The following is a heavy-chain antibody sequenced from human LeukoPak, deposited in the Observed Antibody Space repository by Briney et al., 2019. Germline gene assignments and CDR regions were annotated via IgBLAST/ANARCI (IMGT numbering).Heavy chain of an antibody. CDR2: ISSSGSTI. V-gene: IGHV3-11*04. D-gene: IGHD1-26*01. CDR1: GFTFSDYY. J-gene: IGHJ4*02. Sequence: PGGSLRLSCAASGFTFSDYYMSWIRQAPGKGLEWVSYISSSGSTIYYADSVKGRFTISRDNAKNSLYLQMNSLRAEDTAVYYCARDKIVGATYFDYWGQGTLVTVSS. CDR3: ARDKIVGATYFDY.